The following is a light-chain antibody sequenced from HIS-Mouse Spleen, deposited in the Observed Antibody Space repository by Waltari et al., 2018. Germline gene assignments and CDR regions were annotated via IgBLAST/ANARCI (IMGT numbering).Light chain of an antibody. CDR3: YSTDSSGNHRV. J-gene: IGLJ2*01. Sequence: SYELTQPPSVSVSPGQTARITCSGDALPNKYAYWYQQKSGQAPLLVIYEDSKRPSGIPERFSGSSSGTMATLTISGAQVEDEADYYCYSTDSSGNHRVFGGGTKLTVL. CDR2: EDS. CDR1: ALPNKY. V-gene: IGLV3-10*01.